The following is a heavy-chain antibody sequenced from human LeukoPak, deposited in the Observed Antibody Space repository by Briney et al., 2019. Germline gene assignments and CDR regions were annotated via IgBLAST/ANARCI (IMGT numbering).Heavy chain of an antibody. D-gene: IGHD3-22*01. J-gene: IGHJ4*02. CDR3: ARDRPDYYDSSAYLRGLYSAFGY. Sequence: GASVTVSCKASGYTFTSYGISWVRQAPGQGLEWMGWISAYNGYTKYAQKLQGRVTMTTDTSTSTAYMELRSLRSDDTAVYYCARDRPDYYDSSAYLRGLYSAFGYWGQGTLVTVSS. V-gene: IGHV1-18*01. CDR2: ISAYNGYT. CDR1: GYTFTSYG.